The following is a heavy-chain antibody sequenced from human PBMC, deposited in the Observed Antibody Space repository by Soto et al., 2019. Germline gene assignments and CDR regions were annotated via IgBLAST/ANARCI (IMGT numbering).Heavy chain of an antibody. Sequence: SETLSLTCAFSSGSISSSSYYLGCLLQPPGKGLEWIGSIYYSGSTYYNPSLKSRVTISVDTSKNQFSLNLSSVTAADTAVYYCARLDGGYGYYYYGMEVWGQGTTVTVSS. CDR3: ARLDGGYGYYYYGMEV. V-gene: IGHV4-39*01. J-gene: IGHJ6*02. D-gene: IGHD5-12*01. CDR2: IYYSGST. CDR1: SGSISSSSYY.